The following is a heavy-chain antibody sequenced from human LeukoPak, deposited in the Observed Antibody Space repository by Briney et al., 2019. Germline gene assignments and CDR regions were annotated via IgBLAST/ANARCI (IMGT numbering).Heavy chain of an antibody. CDR1: GGSVSSTTYY. D-gene: IGHD3-10*01. Sequence: PSETLSLTCTVSGGSVSSTTYYWSWIRQPPGKGLEWIASINYSGSTYYNPSLKSRVTISVDTSENQFSLKLSSVTAADTAVYYCARYVAYGSGMYYFDYLGQGTLVTVSS. CDR2: INYSGST. CDR3: ARYVAYGSGMYYFDY. V-gene: IGHV4-39*01. J-gene: IGHJ4*02.